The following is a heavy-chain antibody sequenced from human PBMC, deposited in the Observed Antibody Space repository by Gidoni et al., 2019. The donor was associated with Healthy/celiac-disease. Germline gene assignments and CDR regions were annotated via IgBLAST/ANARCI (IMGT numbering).Heavy chain of an antibody. D-gene: IGHD3-16*01. CDR2: ISGSGGST. CDR1: GFTFSSYA. V-gene: IGHV3-23*01. Sequence: PASGFTFSSYAMSWVRQAPGKGLEWVSAISGSGGSTYYAESVKGRFTISRDNSKNTLYLQMNSLRAEDTAVYYCAKVGGALDVWGKGTTVTVSS. CDR3: AKVGGALDV. J-gene: IGHJ6*04.